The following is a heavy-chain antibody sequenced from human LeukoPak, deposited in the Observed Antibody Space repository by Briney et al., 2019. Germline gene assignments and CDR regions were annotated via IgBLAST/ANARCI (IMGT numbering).Heavy chain of an antibody. D-gene: IGHD4-17*01. V-gene: IGHV4-4*02. Sequence: PSGAPSLTRAVSGDSISNTFWWGWVRPFPGKGVGWVGEIYRSGSTNYNPSLKSRVTISMDKSKNQFSLNLRSVTAADTAVYYCGRHDYGDSSAAFDIWGQGTMVIVSS. CDR2: IYRSGST. J-gene: IGHJ3*02. CDR3: GRHDYGDSSAAFDI. CDR1: GDSISNTFW.